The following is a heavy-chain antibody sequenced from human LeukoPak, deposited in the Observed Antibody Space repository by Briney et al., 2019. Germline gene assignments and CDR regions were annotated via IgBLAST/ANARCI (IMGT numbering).Heavy chain of an antibody. V-gene: IGHV3-23*01. CDR1: GFTFNNYP. CDR3: AKDGRHYGSGIDY. J-gene: IGHJ4*02. CDR2: ITGGADST. D-gene: IGHD3-10*01. Sequence: GGSLRLSCAGSGFTFNNYPISWVRQTPGKGLEWVSAITGGADSTYYADSVKGRFTISRDNSKNTLYLQMNSLRAEDTAVYYCAKDGRHYGSGIDYWGQGTLVTVSS.